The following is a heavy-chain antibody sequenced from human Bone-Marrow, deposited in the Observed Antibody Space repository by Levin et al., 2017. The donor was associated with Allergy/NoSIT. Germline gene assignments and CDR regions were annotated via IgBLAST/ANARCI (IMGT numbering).Heavy chain of an antibody. V-gene: IGHV2-5*02. Sequence: SGPTLVKPTQTLTLTCTLSGFSLSTSGVAVGWIRQPPGKALEWLALIYWDDDKRYSPSLENRLTITKDTSKNQVVLTMINVDPVDTATYYGAHIGADTGYYTYYFDYWGQGTLVTVSS. CDR2: IYWDDDK. CDR1: GFSLSTSGVA. D-gene: IGHD3-9*01. J-gene: IGHJ4*02. CDR3: AHIGADTGYYTYYFDY.